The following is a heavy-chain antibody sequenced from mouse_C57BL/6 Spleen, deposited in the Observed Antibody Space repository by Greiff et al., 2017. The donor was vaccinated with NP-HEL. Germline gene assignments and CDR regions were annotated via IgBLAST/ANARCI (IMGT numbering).Heavy chain of an antibody. Sequence: QVQLQQPGTELVKPGASVKLSCKASGYTFTSYWMHWVKQRPGQGLEWIGNINPSNGGTNYNEKFKSKATLTVDKSSSTAYMQLSSLTSEDSAVHYCARWIYGSSSYYAMDYWGQGTSVTVSS. CDR3: ARWIYGSSSYYAMDY. D-gene: IGHD1-1*01. J-gene: IGHJ4*01. CDR2: INPSNGGT. V-gene: IGHV1-53*01. CDR1: GYTFTSYW.